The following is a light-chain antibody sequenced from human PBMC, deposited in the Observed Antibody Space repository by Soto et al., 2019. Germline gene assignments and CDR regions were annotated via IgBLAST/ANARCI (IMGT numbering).Light chain of an antibody. V-gene: IGKV4-1*01. CDR2: WAS. CDR3: QQYDSDPYT. Sequence: DIVMTQSPDSLAVSLGERATINCKSSQSVLLSSNNKNYLAWYQQKPGQPPKLLIYWASARASGVPERFSGSGSETDFTLTISSLQAEDVAVYSCQQYDSDPYTFGQGTKVEI. CDR1: QSVLLSSNNKNY. J-gene: IGKJ2*01.